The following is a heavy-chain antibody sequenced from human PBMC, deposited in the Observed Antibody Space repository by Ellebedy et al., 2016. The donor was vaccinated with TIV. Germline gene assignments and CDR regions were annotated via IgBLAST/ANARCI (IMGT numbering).Heavy chain of an antibody. CDR3: ARSSGFPDY. V-gene: IGHV1-46*01. J-gene: IGHJ4*02. CDR2: INPGGDTT. CDR1: RYTFTSYY. Sequence: ASVKVSXKASRYTFTSYYIHWVRQAPGQGLEWMGIINPGGDTTDSAQSFQGRVTLTRDTSTSTVYMELSSLRSDDTAVYYCARSSGFPDYWGQGTLVTVSS. D-gene: IGHD6-19*01.